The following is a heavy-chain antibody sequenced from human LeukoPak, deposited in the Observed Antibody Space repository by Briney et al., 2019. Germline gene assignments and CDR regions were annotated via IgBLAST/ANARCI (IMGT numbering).Heavy chain of an antibody. CDR3: ARVRGDAGYSDY. J-gene: IGHJ4*02. CDR1: GYTFTGYY. Sequence: EASVKVSCKASGYTFTGYYIHWVRQAPGQGLEWMGWINPGSGDTNYARKFQGRVPMTRDTSVSKVYMDLSRLRSDDTAVFYCARVRGDAGYSDYWGQGTLVTVSS. D-gene: IGHD3-10*01. V-gene: IGHV1-2*02. CDR2: INPGSGDT.